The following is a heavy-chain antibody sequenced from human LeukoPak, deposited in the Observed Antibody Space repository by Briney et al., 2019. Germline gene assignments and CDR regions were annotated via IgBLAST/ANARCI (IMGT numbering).Heavy chain of an antibody. D-gene: IGHD2-8*02. V-gene: IGHV4-31*03. Sequence: SETLSLTCTVSGGSINSGGYFWKWIRQHPGRGLEWIGSIYYTGSTSYYPSLKSRLTISIATSKNQFSLRLNSVIAADTAVYYCARERFAGGYRYLDYWGQGTLVTVSS. CDR2: IYYTGST. CDR3: ARERFAGGYRYLDY. CDR1: GGSINSGGYF. J-gene: IGHJ4*02.